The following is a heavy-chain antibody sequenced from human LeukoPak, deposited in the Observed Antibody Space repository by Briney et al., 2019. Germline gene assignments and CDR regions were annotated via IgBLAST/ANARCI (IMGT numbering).Heavy chain of an antibody. J-gene: IGHJ4*02. Sequence: PGGSLRLSCAASGFTVSNNYMTWVRQAPGKGLEWVSLIYNSGSTYYADSVKGRFTISRDNSKNTLYLQVNSLRAEDTAVYYCARRGDGGRSFDYWGQGTLVTVSS. CDR1: GFTVSNNY. CDR2: IYNSGST. V-gene: IGHV3-53*01. CDR3: ARRGDGGRSFDY. D-gene: IGHD4-23*01.